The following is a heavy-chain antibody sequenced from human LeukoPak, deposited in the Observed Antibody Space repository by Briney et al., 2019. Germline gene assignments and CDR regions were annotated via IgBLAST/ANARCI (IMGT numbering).Heavy chain of an antibody. Sequence: ASVKVSCKASGYIFGSYYMHWVRQAPGQGLEWVGGINPSGSSTTYAPKFQGRVTMSRDMSTSAVYMELSSLRSEDTAVYYCARALLGQLLFYWGQGTLVTVSS. CDR1: GYIFGSYY. D-gene: IGHD2-2*01. J-gene: IGHJ4*02. CDR2: INPSGSST. V-gene: IGHV1-46*01. CDR3: ARALLGQLLFY.